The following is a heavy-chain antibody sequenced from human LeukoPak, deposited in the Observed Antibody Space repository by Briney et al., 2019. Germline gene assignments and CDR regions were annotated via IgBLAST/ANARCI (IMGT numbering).Heavy chain of an antibody. J-gene: IGHJ4*02. Sequence: PSETLSLTCTVSGGSISSSSYYWGWIRQPPGKGLEWIGSIYYSGSTYYNPSLKSRVTISVDTSKNQFSLKLSSVTAADTAVYYCARHPSYGPAAMLPDYWGQGTLVTVSS. V-gene: IGHV4-39*01. D-gene: IGHD2-2*01. CDR2: IYYSGST. CDR1: GGSISSSSYY. CDR3: ARHPSYGPAAMLPDY.